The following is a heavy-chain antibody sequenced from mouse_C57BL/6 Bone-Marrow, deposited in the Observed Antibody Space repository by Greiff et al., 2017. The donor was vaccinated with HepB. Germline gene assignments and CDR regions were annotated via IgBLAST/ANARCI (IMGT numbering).Heavy chain of an antibody. V-gene: IGHV5-17*01. CDR2: ISSGSSTI. CDR3: ASNSWFAY. Sequence: EVMLVESGGGLVKPGGSLKLSCAASGFTFSDYGMHWVRQAPEKGLEWVAYISSGSSTIYYADTVKGRFTISRDNAKNTLFLHMTSLRSEDTAMYYCASNSWFAYWGQGTLVTVSA. CDR1: GFTFSDYG. J-gene: IGHJ3*01.